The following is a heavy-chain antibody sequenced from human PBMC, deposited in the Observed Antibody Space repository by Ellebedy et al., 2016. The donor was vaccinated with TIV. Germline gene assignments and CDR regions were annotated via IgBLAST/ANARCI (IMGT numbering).Heavy chain of an antibody. J-gene: IGHJ4*02. CDR2: MDAAERT. Sequence: GESLKISCAASGLTVSGNYMSWVRQAPGKGLEWVSVMDAAERTHYADSVKGRFTISRDNSQNPLSLQMNRLRVDDTAVYFCARVMTGYFDYWGQGVLVTVSS. V-gene: IGHV3-66*01. CDR3: ARVMTGYFDY. CDR1: GLTVSGNY. D-gene: IGHD3-9*01.